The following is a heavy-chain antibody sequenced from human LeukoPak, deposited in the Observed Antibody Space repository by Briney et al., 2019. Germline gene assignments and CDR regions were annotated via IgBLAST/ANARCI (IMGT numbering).Heavy chain of an antibody. CDR1: GGSISSSSYY. V-gene: IGHV4-39*01. D-gene: IGHD4-17*01. J-gene: IGHJ6*02. Sequence: PSETLSLTCTVSGGSISSSSYYWGWIRQPPGKGLEWIGSIYYSGSTYYNPSLKSRVTISVDTSKNQFSLKLSSVTAADTAVYYCARFSYDYGDYGKKYYGMDVWGQGTTVTVSS. CDR2: IYYSGST. CDR3: ARFSYDYGDYGKKYYGMDV.